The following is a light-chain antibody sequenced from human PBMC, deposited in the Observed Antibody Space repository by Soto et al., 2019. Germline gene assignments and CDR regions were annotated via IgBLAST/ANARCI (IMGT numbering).Light chain of an antibody. V-gene: IGKV1-17*01. CDR1: QGIRND. Sequence: DIQMTQSPSSLSASLGDRVTITCRASQGIRNDLGWYQQKPGKAPKHLIYAASSLQSGVPSRFSGSGSGTELTLTISSLQPEDSATYYCQQSFNTPRTFGPGTKVDIX. CDR2: AAS. J-gene: IGKJ3*01. CDR3: QQSFNTPRT.